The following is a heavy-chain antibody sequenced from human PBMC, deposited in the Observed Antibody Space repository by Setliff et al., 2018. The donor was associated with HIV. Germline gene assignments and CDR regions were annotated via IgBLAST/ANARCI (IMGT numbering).Heavy chain of an antibody. CDR3: AREIYGGNSRPFDY. D-gene: IGHD4-17*01. V-gene: IGHV4-59*01. CDR1: GGSMTGYF. CDR2: IYYNGDT. J-gene: IGHJ4*02. Sequence: KPSETLSLTCTVSGGSMTGYFWNWIRQSPGKGLEWIGYIYYNGDTNYNPTLNSRGTISVDTSKNQFSLKLTSVTAADTAVYYCAREIYGGNSRPFDYWGPGTLVTVSS.